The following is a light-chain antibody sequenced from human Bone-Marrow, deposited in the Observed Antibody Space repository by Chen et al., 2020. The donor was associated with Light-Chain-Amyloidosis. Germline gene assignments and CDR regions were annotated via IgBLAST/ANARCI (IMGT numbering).Light chain of an antibody. Sequence: QSVLTQPPSVSGAPGQRVTISCTGSTSNIGAGYGVHWYQQVPVTAPKLLIYGNTNRPSGVPDRFSASKSGTSASLAITGLQAEDEADYYCQSYDSSLSSSVFGGGTKLTVL. V-gene: IGLV1-40*01. CDR2: GNT. J-gene: IGLJ2*01. CDR1: TSNIGAGYG. CDR3: QSYDSSLSSSV.